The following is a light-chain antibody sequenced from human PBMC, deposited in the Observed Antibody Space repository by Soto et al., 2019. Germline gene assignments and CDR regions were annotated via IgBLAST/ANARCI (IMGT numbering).Light chain of an antibody. CDR1: SSTVGGFNV. J-gene: IGLJ1*01. Sequence: QSVLTQPASVSGSPGQSITISCTRTSSTVGGFNVVSWYQQHPGKAPKVIIYEGIKRPSGVSNRFSGSNSGSTASLTISGLQAEDEADYYCCSYVGATTYAFGTGTKVTVL. CDR3: CSYVGATTYA. CDR2: EGI. V-gene: IGLV2-23*01.